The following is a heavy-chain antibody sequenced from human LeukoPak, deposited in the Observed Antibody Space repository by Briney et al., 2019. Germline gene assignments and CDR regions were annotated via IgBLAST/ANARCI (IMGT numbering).Heavy chain of an antibody. Sequence: SVKVSCKASGGTFSSYAISWVRQAPGQGLEWMGRIIPILGIANYAQKFQGRVTITADKSTSTAYMELRSLRSEDTAVYYCARGVATNKDYWGQGTLVTVSS. CDR1: GGTFSSYA. D-gene: IGHD5-24*01. V-gene: IGHV1-69*04. CDR3: ARGVATNKDY. CDR2: IIPILGIA. J-gene: IGHJ4*02.